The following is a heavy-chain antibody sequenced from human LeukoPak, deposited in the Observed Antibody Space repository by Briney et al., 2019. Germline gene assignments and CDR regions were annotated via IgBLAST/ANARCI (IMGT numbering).Heavy chain of an antibody. Sequence: PSETLSLTCTVSGGSISSSSYFWGWVRQPAGKGLEWLGSIYYSGSTYYNPSLKSRVTLSVDTSKNQFSLKLSSVTAADTAVYYCARDSGYYGSGSPFDYWGQGTLVTVSS. CDR1: GGSISSSSYF. CDR3: ARDSGYYGSGSPFDY. V-gene: IGHV4-39*07. CDR2: IYYSGST. J-gene: IGHJ4*02. D-gene: IGHD3-10*01.